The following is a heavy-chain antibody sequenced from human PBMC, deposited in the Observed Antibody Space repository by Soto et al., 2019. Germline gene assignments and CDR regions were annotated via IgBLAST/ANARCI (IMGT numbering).Heavy chain of an antibody. V-gene: IGHV1-3*01. CDR3: ARDFSMVVVAPGE. J-gene: IGHJ4*02. Sequence: ASVKVSCKASGYTFTTYTIQWVRQAPGQSPEWMGWINAGNGNTKYSQRFQGRVTITRDTSASTAYLELSSLRSEDTAVYYFARDFSMVVVAPGEWGQGTLVTVSS. CDR2: INAGNGNT. D-gene: IGHD3-22*01. CDR1: GYTFTTYT.